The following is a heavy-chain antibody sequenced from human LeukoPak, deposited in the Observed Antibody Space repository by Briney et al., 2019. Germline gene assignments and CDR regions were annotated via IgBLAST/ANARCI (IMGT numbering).Heavy chain of an antibody. CDR1: GFTFSDYW. D-gene: IGHD3-22*01. Sequence: GGSLRLSCAASGFTFSDYWMHWVRQVPGKGLVWVSRINTDGSMTHYADSVKGRFTVSRDNAKNTLYLQMNSLRVEDMAVYYCARDINYYDSSGYYKDYWGQGTLVTVSS. V-gene: IGHV3-74*01. J-gene: IGHJ4*02. CDR3: ARDINYYDSSGYYKDY. CDR2: INTDGSMT.